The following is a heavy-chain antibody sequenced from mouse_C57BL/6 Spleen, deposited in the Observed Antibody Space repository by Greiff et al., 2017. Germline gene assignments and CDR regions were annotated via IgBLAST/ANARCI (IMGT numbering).Heavy chain of an antibody. CDR2: FNPGSGSI. V-gene: IGHV1-62-2*01. D-gene: IGHD2-3*01. CDR1: GYTFTEYT. Sequence: VQLQESGAELVKPGASVKLSCKASGYTFTEYTIHWVKQRSGQGLEWIGWFNPGSGSIKYNEIFKDKATLTADKSSSTVYMELSRLTSEDSEVCFCTRHEDGYDEAWFAYWGQGTLVTVSA. J-gene: IGHJ3*01. CDR3: TRHEDGYDEAWFAY.